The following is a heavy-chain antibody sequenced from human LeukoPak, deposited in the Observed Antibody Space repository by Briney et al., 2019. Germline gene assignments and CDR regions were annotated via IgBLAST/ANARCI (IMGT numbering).Heavy chain of an antibody. J-gene: IGHJ4*02. CDR1: GFTFSSYA. D-gene: IGHD3-16*01. CDR2: ISGSGGST. V-gene: IGHV3-23*01. CDR3: AKDQSRYDYVWGSYPDY. Sequence: GGSLRPSCAASGFTFSSYAMSWVRQAPGKGLEWVSAISGSGGSTYYADSVKGRFTISRDNSKNTLYLQMNSLRAEDTAVYYCAKDQSRYDYVWGSYPDYWGQGTLVTVSS.